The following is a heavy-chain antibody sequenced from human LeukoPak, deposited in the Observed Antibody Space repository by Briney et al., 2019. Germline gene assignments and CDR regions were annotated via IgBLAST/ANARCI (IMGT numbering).Heavy chain of an antibody. CDR2: FSGRGGTI. J-gene: IGHJ6*03. CDR1: GFTFSNYA. CDR3: ANGNRCTSPNCLGYYYFYMDV. D-gene: IGHD2-8*01. V-gene: IGHV3-23*01. Sequence: SGDSLTLSCAASGFTFSNYAMNWVRQAPGRGLEWVSGFSGRGGTIYYTDSVKGRFTISRDNSKNALYLQMNSLRVEDTAVYYCANGNRCTSPNCLGYYYFYMDVWGKGTTVTVS.